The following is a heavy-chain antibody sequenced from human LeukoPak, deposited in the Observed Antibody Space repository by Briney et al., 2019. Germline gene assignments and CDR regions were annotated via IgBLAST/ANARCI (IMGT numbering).Heavy chain of an antibody. CDR2: INSDGSST. D-gene: IGHD5-18*01. J-gene: IGHJ4*02. CDR3: ATLNTAMVEFDY. V-gene: IGHV3-74*01. Sequence: PGGSLRLSCAASGFTFSSYWMHWVRHAPGKGLVWVSRINSDGSSTSYADSVKGRFTTSRDNAKNTLYLQMNSLRAEDTAVYYCATLNTAMVEFDYWGQGTLVTVSS. CDR1: GFTFSSYW.